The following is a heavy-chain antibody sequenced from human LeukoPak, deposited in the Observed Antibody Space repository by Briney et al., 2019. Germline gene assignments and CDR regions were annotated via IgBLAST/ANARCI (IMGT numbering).Heavy chain of an antibody. Sequence: GGSLRLSCAASGFTFSNAWMSWVRQAPGKGLEWVGCIKSKTDGGTTDYAAPVKGRFTISRDDSKNTLYLQMNSLKIEDTAVYYCTTDGSDYWGQGTLVTVSS. CDR1: GFTFSNAW. J-gene: IGHJ4*02. CDR2: IKSKTDGGTT. CDR3: TTDGSDY. V-gene: IGHV3-15*01. D-gene: IGHD1-1*01.